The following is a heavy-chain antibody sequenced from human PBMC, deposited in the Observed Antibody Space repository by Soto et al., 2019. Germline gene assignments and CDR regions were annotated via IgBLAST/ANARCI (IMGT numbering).Heavy chain of an antibody. D-gene: IGHD3-3*01. V-gene: IGHV2-5*05. J-gene: IGHJ4*02. CDR1: GFSLSTSGVG. Sequence: QITLKESGPTLVKPTQTLTLTCTFYGFSLSTSGVGVCWIRQPPGKALEWLQLIYWDDDKSYGPSLKSRLAITKDTPNNQVVLTMTNMVPVDTATYYCAYSLRFLAAYFDYWGQGTLVTVSS. CDR3: AYSLRFLAAYFDY. CDR2: IYWDDDK.